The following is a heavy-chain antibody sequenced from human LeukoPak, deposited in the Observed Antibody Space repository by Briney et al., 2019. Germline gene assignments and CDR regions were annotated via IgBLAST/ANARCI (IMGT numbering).Heavy chain of an antibody. D-gene: IGHD2-2*01. J-gene: IGHJ4*02. CDR2: XRQDGGVK. CDR3: ARTVVVVVGASDYFDY. CDR1: GFTFSSYW. Sequence: PGGSLRLSCAASGFTFSSYWMTWVRQAPGKGLXXXXXXRQDGGVKYYMDSAKGRFTLSRDNAKSSLYLQMNSLRVEDTAMYFCARTVVVVVGASDYFDYWGQGTLVTVSS. V-gene: IGHV3-7*03.